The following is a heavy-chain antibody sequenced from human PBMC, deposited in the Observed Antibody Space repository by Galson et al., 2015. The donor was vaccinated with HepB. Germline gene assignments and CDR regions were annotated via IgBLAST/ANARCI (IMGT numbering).Heavy chain of an antibody. CDR2: MNPNSGNT. J-gene: IGHJ3*02. CDR3: LGGAAAGYDAFDI. V-gene: IGHV1-8*01. D-gene: IGHD6-13*01. Sequence: SVKVSCKASGYTFTSYDINWVRQATGQGLEWMGWMNPNSGNTGYAQKFQGRVTMTRNTSISTAYMELSSLRSEDTAVYYCLGGAAAGYDAFDIWGQGTMVTVSS. CDR1: GYTFTSYD.